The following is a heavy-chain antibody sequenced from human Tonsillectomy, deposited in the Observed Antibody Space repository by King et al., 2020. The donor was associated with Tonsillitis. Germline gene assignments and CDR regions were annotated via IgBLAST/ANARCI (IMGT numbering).Heavy chain of an antibody. D-gene: IGHD3-22*01. J-gene: IGHJ4*02. CDR1: GGSISSGGYY. Sequence: QVQLQESGPGLVKPSQTLSLTYTVSGGSISSGGYYWSWIRQHPGKGLEWIGYIYYSGSTYYNPSLKSRVTISVDTSKNQFSLKLSSVTAADTAVYYCARCVQGVDSSGYYYVDFFDYWGQGTLVTVSS. CDR3: ARCVQGVDSSGYYYVDFFDY. V-gene: IGHV4-31*03. CDR2: IYYSGST.